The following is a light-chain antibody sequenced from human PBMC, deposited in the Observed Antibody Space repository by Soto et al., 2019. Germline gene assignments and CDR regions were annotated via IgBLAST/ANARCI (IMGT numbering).Light chain of an antibody. CDR1: QSVSNS. J-gene: IGKJ5*01. V-gene: IGKV3-20*01. CDR3: QQYGSSLIT. Sequence: EIVLTQSPATLSLSPGERATLSCRASQSVSNSLAWYQQKPGQAPRLLIYDASKRATGSPARFSGSGSGTDFTLTISRLEPEDFAVYYCQQYGSSLITFGQGTRLEIK. CDR2: DAS.